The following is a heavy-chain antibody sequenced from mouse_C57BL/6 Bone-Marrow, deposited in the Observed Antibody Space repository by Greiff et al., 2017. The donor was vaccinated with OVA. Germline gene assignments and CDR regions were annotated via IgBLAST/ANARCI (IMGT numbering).Heavy chain of an antibody. CDR3: GRSLLLRLFAY. V-gene: IGHV1-64*01. D-gene: IGHD1-1*01. J-gene: IGHJ3*01. CDR1: GYTFTSYW. CDR2: IHPNSGST. Sequence: QVQLKQSGAELVKPGASVKLSCKASGYTFTSYWMHWVKQRPGQGLEWIGMIHPNSGSTNYNEKFKSKATLTVDKSSSTAYMQLSSLTSEDSAVXYCGRSLLLRLFAYWGQGTLVTVSA.